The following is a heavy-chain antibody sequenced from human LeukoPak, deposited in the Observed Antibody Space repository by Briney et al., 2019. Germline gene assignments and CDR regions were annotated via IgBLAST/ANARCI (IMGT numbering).Heavy chain of an antibody. J-gene: IGHJ4*02. CDR3: AKARPVAFDY. CDR2: ISSSSSYI. D-gene: IGHD2-15*01. CDR1: GFTFSSYS. Sequence: GGSLRLSCAASGFTFSSYSMNWVRQAPGKGLEWVSSISSSSSYIYYADSVKGRFTISRDNSKSTLYLHMNTLRTEDTAVYYCAKARPVAFDYWGQGTLVTVSS. V-gene: IGHV3-21*01.